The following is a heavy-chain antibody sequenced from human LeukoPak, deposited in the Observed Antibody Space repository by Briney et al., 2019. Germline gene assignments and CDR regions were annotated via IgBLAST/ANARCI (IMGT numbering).Heavy chain of an antibody. CDR1: GGTFSSYA. J-gene: IGHJ4*02. V-gene: IGHV1-69*04. Sequence: SVKASCKASGGTFSSYAISWVRQAPGQGLEWMGRIIPIFGIANYAQKFQGRVTITADKSTSTAYMELSSLRSEDTAVYYCARDEGIAAAGVFDYWGQGTLVTVSS. CDR3: ARDEGIAAAGVFDY. D-gene: IGHD6-25*01. CDR2: IIPIFGIA.